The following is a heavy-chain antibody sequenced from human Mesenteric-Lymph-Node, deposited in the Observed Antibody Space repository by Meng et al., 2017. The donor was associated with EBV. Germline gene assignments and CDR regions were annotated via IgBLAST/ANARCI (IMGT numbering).Heavy chain of an antibody. CDR1: AYTLTSSD. CDR3: AREEDYGGNANY. Sequence: QAVWCGGEVKKPSASVKCSSKASAYTLTSSDINWVRHATGQGLEWMGWMNPNSGNTGYAQKFQGRVTMTRNTSISTAYMELSSLRSEDTAVYYCAREEDYGGNANYWGQGTLVTVSS. D-gene: IGHD4-23*01. J-gene: IGHJ4*02. V-gene: IGHV1-8*01. CDR2: MNPNSGNT.